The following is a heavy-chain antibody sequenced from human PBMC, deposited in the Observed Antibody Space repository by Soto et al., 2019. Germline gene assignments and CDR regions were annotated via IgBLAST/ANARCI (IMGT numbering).Heavy chain of an antibody. V-gene: IGHV3-21*06. Sequence: GGSLRLSCAASGFTLTRYRMNWVRQAPGKGLEWVSSISSTTNYIYNGDSMKGRFTISRDNAKNSLYLEMNSLRAEETAVYYCARESEDLTSNFDYWGQGTLVTVSS. CDR2: ISSTTNYI. CDR1: GFTLTRYR. CDR3: ARESEDLTSNFDY. J-gene: IGHJ4*02.